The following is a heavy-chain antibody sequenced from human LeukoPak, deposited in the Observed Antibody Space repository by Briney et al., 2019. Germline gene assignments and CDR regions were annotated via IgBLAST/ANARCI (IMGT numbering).Heavy chain of an antibody. D-gene: IGHD6-13*01. V-gene: IGHV4-4*07. J-gene: IGHJ4*02. CDR3: SRIAAAGTGFDY. CDR1: GGSISSYY. CDR2: IYTSGST. Sequence: SETLSLTCTVSGGSISSYYWSWIRQPAGKGLEWIGRIYTSGSTNYNPSLKSGVTISVDTSKNQFSLKLSSVTAADTAVYYCSRIAAAGTGFDYWGQGTLVTVSS.